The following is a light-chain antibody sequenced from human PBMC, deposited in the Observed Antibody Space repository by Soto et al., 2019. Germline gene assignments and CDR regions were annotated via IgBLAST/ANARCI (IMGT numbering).Light chain of an antibody. Sequence: EIVLTQSPVTLSLSPGERATLSCRASQSVSSYLAWYQQKPGQAPRLLIYDASNRATGIPARFSGSGSGTYFTLTISSLEPEDFAVYYCQQRSNWPPITFGQGTRLEIK. CDR3: QQRSNWPPIT. J-gene: IGKJ5*01. V-gene: IGKV3-11*01. CDR2: DAS. CDR1: QSVSSY.